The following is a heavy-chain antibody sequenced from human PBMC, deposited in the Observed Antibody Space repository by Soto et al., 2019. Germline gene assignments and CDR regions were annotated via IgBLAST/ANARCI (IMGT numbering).Heavy chain of an antibody. CDR3: ARDGNIVATIFSYYDYYYMDV. V-gene: IGHV3-33*01. Sequence: LRVYCAVAGVTFSSYGMHRVSQDPGKGLEWVAVIWYDGSNKYYADSVKGRFTISRDNSKNTLYLQMNSLRAEDTAVYYCARDGNIVATIFSYYDYYYMDVWGKGTTVTVSS. CDR1: GVTFSSYG. J-gene: IGHJ6*03. D-gene: IGHD5-12*01. CDR2: IWYDGSNK.